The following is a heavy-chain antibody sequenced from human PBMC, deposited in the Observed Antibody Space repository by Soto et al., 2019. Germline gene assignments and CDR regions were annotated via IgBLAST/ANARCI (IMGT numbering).Heavy chain of an antibody. D-gene: IGHD4-17*01. CDR3: AGDYGGNHHQTQGDGY. Sequence: EVQLVESGGGLVQPGGSLRLSCAASGFTFSSYEMNWVRQAPGKGLEWVSYISSSGSTIYYADSVKGRFTISRDNAKNSLYLQMNSLRAEDTAVYYCAGDYGGNHHQTQGDGYWGQGTLVTVSS. CDR1: GFTFSSYE. V-gene: IGHV3-48*03. CDR2: ISSSGSTI. J-gene: IGHJ4*02.